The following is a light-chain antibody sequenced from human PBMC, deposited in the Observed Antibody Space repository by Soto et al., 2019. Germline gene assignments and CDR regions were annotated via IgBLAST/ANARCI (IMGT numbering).Light chain of an antibody. Sequence: EILLTQSPCTLSLSPGERATLSCRASQSVNDLLAWYQQKPGQPPRLLIYEASNRATGIPARLRGSGSGTDFTLTISSLEPEDFAVYYCQQRSTWPRALTFGGGTKVDIK. CDR3: QQRSTWPRALT. CDR2: EAS. CDR1: QSVNDL. V-gene: IGKV3-11*01. J-gene: IGKJ4*01.